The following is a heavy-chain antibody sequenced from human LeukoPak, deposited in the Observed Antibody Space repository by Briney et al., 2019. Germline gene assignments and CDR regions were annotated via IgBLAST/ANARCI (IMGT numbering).Heavy chain of an antibody. V-gene: IGHV1-24*01. CDR2: FDPEDGET. D-gene: IGHD6-19*01. J-gene: IGHJ4*02. Sequence: ASVKVSCKFSGYTLTELSMHWVRQAPGKGLEWMGGFDPEDGETIYAQKFQGRVTMTEDTSTDTAYMELNSLRAEDTAAYDCAKDRRKRLANYYFDYWGQGTLVTVSS. CDR3: AKDRRKRLANYYFDY. CDR1: GYTLTELS.